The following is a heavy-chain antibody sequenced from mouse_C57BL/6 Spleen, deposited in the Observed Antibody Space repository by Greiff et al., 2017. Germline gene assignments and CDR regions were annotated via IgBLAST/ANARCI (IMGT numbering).Heavy chain of an antibody. CDR3: ARASDGLLLGHFDY. Sequence: EVKLMESEGGLVQPGSSMKLSCTASGFTFSDYYMAWVRQVPEKGLEWVANLNYDGSSTYYLDSLKSRFILSRDNAKNILYLQMSSLKSEDTATYYCARASDGLLLGHFDYWGQGTTLTVSS. J-gene: IGHJ2*01. CDR1: GFTFSDYY. V-gene: IGHV5-16*01. D-gene: IGHD2-10*01. CDR2: LNYDGSST.